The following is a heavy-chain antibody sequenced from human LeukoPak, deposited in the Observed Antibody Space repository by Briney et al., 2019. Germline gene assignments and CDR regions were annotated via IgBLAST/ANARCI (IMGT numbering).Heavy chain of an antibody. V-gene: IGHV2-5*02. Sequence: SGPMLVKPTQTLTLTCTFSGFSLSTSGVGVGWIRQPPGKALEWLALIYWDDDKRYSPSLKSRLTITKDTSKNQVVLTMTNMDPVDIATYYCAHRRKYSSSWYYFDYWGQGTLVTVSS. CDR3: AHRRKYSSSWYYFDY. D-gene: IGHD6-13*01. CDR2: IYWDDDK. CDR1: GFSLSTSGVG. J-gene: IGHJ4*02.